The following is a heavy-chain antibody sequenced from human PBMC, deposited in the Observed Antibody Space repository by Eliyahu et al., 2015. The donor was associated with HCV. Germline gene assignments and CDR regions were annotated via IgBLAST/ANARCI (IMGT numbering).Heavy chain of an antibody. CDR3: ARDGCSSTSCSIPFWYYYGMDV. CDR1: GFTFRSYS. D-gene: IGHD2-2*01. J-gene: IGHJ6*02. V-gene: IGHV3-48*01. CDR2: ISSSSSTI. Sequence: EVQLVESGGGLVQPGGSLRLSCAASGFTFRSYSMNWVRQAPGKGLEWVSYISSSSSTIYYADSVKGRFTISRDNAKNSLYLQMNSLRAEDTAVYYCARDGCSSTSCSIPFWYYYGMDVWGQGTTVTVSS.